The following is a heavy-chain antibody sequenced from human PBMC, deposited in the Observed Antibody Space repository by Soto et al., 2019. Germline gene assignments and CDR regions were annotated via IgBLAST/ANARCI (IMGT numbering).Heavy chain of an antibody. D-gene: IGHD3-3*01. CDR2: ISAYNGNT. V-gene: IGHV1-18*01. J-gene: IGHJ6*03. CDR1: GYTFTSYG. Sequence: GASVKVSWKASGYTFTSYGISWARQAPGQGLEWMGWISAYNGNTNYAQKLQGRVTMTTDTSTSTAYMELRSLRSDDTAVYYCARGPYDFWSGSVYYYMDVWGKGTTVTVSS. CDR3: ARGPYDFWSGSVYYYMDV.